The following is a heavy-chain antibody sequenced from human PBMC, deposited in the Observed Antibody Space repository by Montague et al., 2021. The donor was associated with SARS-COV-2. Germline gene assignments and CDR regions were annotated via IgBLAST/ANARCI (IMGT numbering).Heavy chain of an antibody. J-gene: IGHJ3*02. CDR3: AREGGKEFGAVIVVVPAAIDDAFDX. V-gene: IGHV3-48*03. CDR1: GFNLSSYE. CDR2: ISSSGSTI. D-gene: IGHD2-2*01. Sequence: SLRLSCAAAGFNLSSYEMNWVRQAPGRGLEWVSYISSSGSTIYYADSVKGRFTISRDNAKNSLYLQMNSLRAEDTAVYYCAREGGKEFGAVIVVVPAAIDDAFDXWGQGTMVTVSS.